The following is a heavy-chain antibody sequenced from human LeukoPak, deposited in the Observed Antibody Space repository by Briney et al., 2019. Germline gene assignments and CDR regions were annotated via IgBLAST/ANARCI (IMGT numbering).Heavy chain of an antibody. V-gene: IGHV1-18*01. Sequence: ASVKVSCKASGYTFTSYDINWVRQAPGQRLEWMGWINAGNGNTNYAQKLQGRVTMTTDTSTSTAYMELRSLRSDDTAVYYCARVQVNYYYMDVWGKGTTVTVSS. CDR3: ARVQVNYYYMDV. CDR1: GYTFTSYD. J-gene: IGHJ6*03. CDR2: INAGNGNT.